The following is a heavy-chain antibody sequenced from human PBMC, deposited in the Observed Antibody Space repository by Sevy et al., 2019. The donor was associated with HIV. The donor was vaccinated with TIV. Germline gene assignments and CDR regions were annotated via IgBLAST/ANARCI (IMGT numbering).Heavy chain of an antibody. D-gene: IGHD6-13*01. V-gene: IGHV4-59*01. CDR3: AGESIAAAGDFDY. CDR2: IYYSGST. J-gene: IGHJ4*02. CDR1: GGSISNYY. Sequence: SETLSLTCSVSGGSISNYYWSWIRQPPGKGLEWIGYIYYSGSTNYNPSLKSRVTISVDTSKNQFSLKLSPVTAADTAVYYCAGESIAAAGDFDYWGQGTLVTVSS.